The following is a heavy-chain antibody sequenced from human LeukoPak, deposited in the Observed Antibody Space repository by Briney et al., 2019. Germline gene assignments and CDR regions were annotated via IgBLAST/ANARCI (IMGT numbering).Heavy chain of an antibody. J-gene: IGHJ4*02. CDR1: GGSISSDIYY. CDR2: IYASGNT. D-gene: IGHD3-22*01. V-gene: IGHV4-61*02. Sequence: SETLSLTCTVSGGSISSDIYYWSWIRQPAGKGLEWIGRIYASGNTNYNPSLQSRVTISTDTSTKQFSLNLSSVTAADTAVYYCARVMTTIGLYYFDYWGQGTLVTVSS. CDR3: ARVMTTIGLYYFDY.